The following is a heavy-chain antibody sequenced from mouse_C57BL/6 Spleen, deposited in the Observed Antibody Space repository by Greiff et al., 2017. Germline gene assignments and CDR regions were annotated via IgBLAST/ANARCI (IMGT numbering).Heavy chain of an antibody. D-gene: IGHD2-1*01. V-gene: IGHV1-59*01. CDR3: APYGNSSYWYFDV. Sequence: QVQLKQPGAELVRPGTSVKLSCKASGYTFTSYWMHWVKQRPGQGLEWIGVIDPSDSYTNYNQKFKGKATLTVDTSSSTAYMQLSSLTSEDSAVYYCAPYGNSSYWYFDVWGTGTTVTVSS. J-gene: IGHJ1*03. CDR1: GYTFTSYW. CDR2: IDPSDSYT.